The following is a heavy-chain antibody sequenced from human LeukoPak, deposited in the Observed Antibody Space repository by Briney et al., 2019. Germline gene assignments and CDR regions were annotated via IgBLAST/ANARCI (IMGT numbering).Heavy chain of an antibody. V-gene: IGHV1-69*13. CDR3: ARDQGSGENYYYYMDV. Sequence: GASVKVSCKASGGTFSSYAISWVRQAPGQGLEWMGGIIPIFGTANYAQKFQGRVTITADESTSTAYMELSSLRSEDTAVYYCARDQGSGENYYYYMDVWGKGTTVTISS. CDR2: IIPIFGTA. J-gene: IGHJ6*03. D-gene: IGHD3-10*01. CDR1: GGTFSSYA.